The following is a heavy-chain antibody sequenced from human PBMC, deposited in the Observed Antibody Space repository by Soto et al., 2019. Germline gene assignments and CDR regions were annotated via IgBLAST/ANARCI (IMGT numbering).Heavy chain of an antibody. CDR3: ARGYGIVVVVAATKVGANWFDP. J-gene: IGHJ5*02. V-gene: IGHV4-34*01. CDR2: SNHSGST. Sequence: SWGRQAPGQGLEWMGRKSNHSGSTNYNPSLKSRVTISVDTSKNQFSLKLSSVTAADTAVYYCARGYGIVVVVAATKVGANWFDPWGQGTLVTVSS. D-gene: IGHD2-15*01.